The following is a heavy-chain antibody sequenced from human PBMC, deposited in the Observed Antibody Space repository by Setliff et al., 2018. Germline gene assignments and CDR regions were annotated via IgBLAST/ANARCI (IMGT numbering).Heavy chain of an antibody. CDR3: ARGKIRITMIVVPTGGAFDI. CDR2: IYSSGST. D-gene: IGHD3-22*01. J-gene: IGHJ3*02. V-gene: IGHV4-59*10. CDR1: GGSFSGHY. Sequence: SETLSLTCAVYGGSFSGHYWGWIRQPAGKGLEWIGRIYSSGSTKYNPSLKSRVTISGDTSKNQFSLKLNSVTAADTAVYYCARGKIRITMIVVPTGGAFDIWGQGTMVTVSS.